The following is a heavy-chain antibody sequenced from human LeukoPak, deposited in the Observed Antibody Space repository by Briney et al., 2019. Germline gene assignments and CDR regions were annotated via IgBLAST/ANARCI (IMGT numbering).Heavy chain of an antibody. D-gene: IGHD3-22*01. CDR2: IRSNSDGGTI. J-gene: IGHJ4*02. V-gene: IGHV3-15*07. CDR3: ARGWPYYDSSGYYRRSGYFDY. Sequence: KPGGSLRLSCATSGFTFSNAWMNWVRQAPGKGLEWVGRIRSNSDGGTIDYAAPVKGRFTLSRDDSKTTLYLQMNSLQTEDTAVYYCARGWPYYDSSGYYRRSGYFDYWGQGTLVTVSS. CDR1: GFTFSNAW.